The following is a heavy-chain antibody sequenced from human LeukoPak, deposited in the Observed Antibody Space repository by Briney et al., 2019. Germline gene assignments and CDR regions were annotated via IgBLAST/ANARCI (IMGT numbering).Heavy chain of an antibody. J-gene: IGHJ4*02. CDR1: GLTFDDYA. Sequence: PGGSLRLSCAASGLTFDDYAMHWVRQAPGKGLEWVSGISWNSGFIGYADSVKGRFTISRDNAKNSLYLQMNSLRAEDTALYYCAKGRRYYSPDYWGQGTLVTVSS. V-gene: IGHV3-9*01. CDR3: AKGRRYYSPDY. CDR2: ISWNSGFI. D-gene: IGHD3-22*01.